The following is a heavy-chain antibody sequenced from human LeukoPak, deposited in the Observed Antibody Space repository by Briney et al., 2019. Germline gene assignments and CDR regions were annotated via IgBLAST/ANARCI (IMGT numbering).Heavy chain of an antibody. CDR1: GFPFSSHG. J-gene: IGHJ4*02. Sequence: GGSLRLSCAGSGFPFSSHGMNWVRQAPGKGLEWVSGISPGGPTYYADSVKGRFSISRDDSKNTLYLQMMNLRADDTAVYYCAKDGAWLRFDDWGQGILVTVSS. V-gene: IGHV3-23*01. D-gene: IGHD5-12*01. CDR2: ISPGGPT. CDR3: AKDGAWLRFDD.